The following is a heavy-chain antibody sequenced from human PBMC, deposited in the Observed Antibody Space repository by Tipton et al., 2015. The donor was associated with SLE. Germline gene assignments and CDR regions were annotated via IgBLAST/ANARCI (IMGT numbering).Heavy chain of an antibody. J-gene: IGHJ2*01. V-gene: IGHV3-23*01. CDR3: AKVSGLNGDWYFDL. D-gene: IGHD3-10*01. CDR2: ISGSGGST. CDR1: GFTFSSYA. Sequence: GSLRLSCAASGFTFSSYAMSWVRQAPGKGLEWISAISGSGGSTYYADSVKGRFTISRDNSKNTLYLQMNSLRAEDTAVYYCAKVSGLNGDWYFDLWGRGTLVTVSS.